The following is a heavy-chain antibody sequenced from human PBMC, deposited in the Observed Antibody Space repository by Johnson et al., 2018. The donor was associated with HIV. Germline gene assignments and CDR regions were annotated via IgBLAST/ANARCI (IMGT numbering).Heavy chain of an antibody. D-gene: IGHD6-6*01. V-gene: IGHV3-11*06. CDR1: GFIFRDYY. J-gene: IGHJ3*02. CDR2: ISSSGKST. CDR3: AAAEYDAFDI. Sequence: QVQLVESGGGLVKPGGSLRLSCAVSGFIFRDYYMSWIRQAPGKGLEWVSYISSSGKSTNYADSVKGRFTISRDYAKNSLYLQMKSLRAEDTAVYYCAAAEYDAFDIWGQGTMVTVSS.